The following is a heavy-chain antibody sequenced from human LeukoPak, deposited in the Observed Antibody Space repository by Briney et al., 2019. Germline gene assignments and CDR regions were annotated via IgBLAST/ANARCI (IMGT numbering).Heavy chain of an antibody. J-gene: IGHJ4*02. V-gene: IGHV3-30*02. D-gene: IGHD3-10*01. Sequence: GGSLRLSCAASGFTFSSYAMHWVRQSPGKGLDWVAFIRNDGNKYNYAESVKGRFTISRDNSKNTLYLQMNSLRAEDTAVYYCAKEIGFGESLVDYWGQGTLVTVSS. CDR1: GFTFSSYA. CDR2: IRNDGNKY. CDR3: AKEIGFGESLVDY.